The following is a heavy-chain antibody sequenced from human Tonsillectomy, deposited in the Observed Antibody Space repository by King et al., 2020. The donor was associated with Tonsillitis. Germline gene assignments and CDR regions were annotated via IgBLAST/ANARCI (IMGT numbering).Heavy chain of an antibody. CDR3: VRDGGGAHSGYDTGVSNY. V-gene: IGHV4-38-2*02. D-gene: IGHD5-12*01. CDR1: GYSISSGYY. J-gene: IGHJ4*02. Sequence: VQLQESGPGLVKPSETLSLTCAVSGYSISSGYYWGWIRQPPGKGLEWIGSIHHSGSTYYNPSVKSRVTISVDTSKNQFSLRLSSVTDADTAVYFCVRDGGGAHSGYDTGVSNYWGQGTLVTVSS. CDR2: IHHSGST.